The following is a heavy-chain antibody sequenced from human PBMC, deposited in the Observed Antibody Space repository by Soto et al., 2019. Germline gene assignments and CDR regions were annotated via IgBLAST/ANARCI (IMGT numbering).Heavy chain of an antibody. V-gene: IGHV1-18*01. J-gene: IGHJ6*02. CDR2: IRAYNGNT. CDR3: ARDRPTMDV. CDR1: GYTFTSYG. Sequence: QVQLVQSGAEGKKPGASVKVSCKSSGYTFTSYGISWVRQAPGKGLEWMGWIRAYNGNTNYAQKCQGRVTMTTDTSTITAYMELRSLRSADTAVYYCARDRPTMDVWGQGTTVTVSS.